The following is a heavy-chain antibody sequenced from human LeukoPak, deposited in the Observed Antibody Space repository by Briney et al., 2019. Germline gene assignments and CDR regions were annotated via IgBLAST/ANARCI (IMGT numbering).Heavy chain of an antibody. CDR1: GFTFTSSA. CDR2: IVVRSGNT. Sequence: SVKVSCKASGFTFTSSAMQWVRQARGQRLEWIGWIVVRSGNTNYAQNFQERVTVTRDMSTSTAYMELSSLRFEDTAVYYCAADVGGAVADFGTDYFGIDVWGQGTTVTASS. V-gene: IGHV1-58*02. CDR3: AADVGGAVADFGTDYFGIDV. D-gene: IGHD6-19*01. J-gene: IGHJ6*02.